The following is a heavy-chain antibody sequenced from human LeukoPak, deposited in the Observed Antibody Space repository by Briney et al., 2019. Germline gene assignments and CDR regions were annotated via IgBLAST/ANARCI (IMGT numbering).Heavy chain of an antibody. J-gene: IGHJ3*02. CDR3: ARSSGWSFGAFDI. V-gene: IGHV4-34*01. Sequence: SETLSLTCAVYGGSFSGYYWSWIRQPPGKGLEWIGEINHSGSTNYNPSLKSRVTISVDTSKNQFSLKLSSVTAADTAVYYCARSSGWSFGAFDIWGQGTMVTVSS. CDR1: GGSFSGYY. D-gene: IGHD6-19*01. CDR2: INHSGST.